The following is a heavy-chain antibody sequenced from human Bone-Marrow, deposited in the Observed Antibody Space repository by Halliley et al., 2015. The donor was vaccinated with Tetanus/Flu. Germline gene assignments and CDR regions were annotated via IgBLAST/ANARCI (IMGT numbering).Heavy chain of an antibody. CDR3: ARDSLTGHSYYYGMVV. J-gene: IGHJ6*02. Sequence: VRQAPVKGLEWVGVISYDGGNTNYSDSVGGRFPLSRENSKNTLYLEMNRPRAEDTAVYYCARDSLTGHSYYYGMVVWGQGP. CDR2: ISYDGGNT. D-gene: IGHD7-27*01. V-gene: IGHV3-30*03.